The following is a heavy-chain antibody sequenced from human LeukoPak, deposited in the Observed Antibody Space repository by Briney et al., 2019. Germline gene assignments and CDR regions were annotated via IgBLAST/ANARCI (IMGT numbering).Heavy chain of an antibody. D-gene: IGHD2-2*03. CDR2: ISDDGSSK. CDR3: ARVDDLDAFDI. Sequence: LSGRSLRLSCVTSGFTFSNYAMHWVRQAPGKGLEWVAVISDDGSSKYYADSVKGRFTISRDNSKNTPYLQINSLRAEDTAVYYCARVDDLDAFDIWGQGTMVTVSS. V-gene: IGHV3-30*04. J-gene: IGHJ3*02. CDR1: GFTFSNYA.